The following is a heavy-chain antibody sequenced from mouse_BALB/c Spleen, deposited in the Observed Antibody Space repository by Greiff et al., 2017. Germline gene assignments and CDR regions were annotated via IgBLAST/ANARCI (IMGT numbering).Heavy chain of an antibody. CDR3: ARSGDGYYAWFAY. Sequence: DVKLEESGGGLVQPGGSRKLSCAASGFTFSSFGMHWVRQAPEKGLEWVAYISSGSSTIYYADTVKGRFTISRDNPKNTLFLQMTSLRSEDTAMYYCARSGDGYYAWFAYWGQGTLVTVSA. V-gene: IGHV5-17*02. J-gene: IGHJ3*01. CDR2: ISSGSSTI. D-gene: IGHD2-3*01. CDR1: GFTFSSFG.